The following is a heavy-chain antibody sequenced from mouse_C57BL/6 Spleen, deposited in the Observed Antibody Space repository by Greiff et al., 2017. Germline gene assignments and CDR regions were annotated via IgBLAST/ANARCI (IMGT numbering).Heavy chain of an antibody. CDR1: GYTFTSYW. Sequence: QQSCKASGYTFTSYWMQWVKQRPGQGLEWIGEIDPSDSYTNYNQKFKGKATLTVDTSSSTAYMQLSSLTSEDSAVYYCARSPRLSWFAYWGQGTLVTVSA. CDR2: IDPSDSYT. V-gene: IGHV1-50*01. D-gene: IGHD2-4*01. CDR3: ARSPRLSWFAY. J-gene: IGHJ3*01.